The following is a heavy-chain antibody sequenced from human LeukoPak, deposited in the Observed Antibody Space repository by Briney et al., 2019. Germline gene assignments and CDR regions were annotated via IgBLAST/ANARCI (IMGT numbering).Heavy chain of an antibody. J-gene: IGHJ6*02. V-gene: IGHV4-59*08. CDR2: IYYSGST. Sequence: SETLSLTCTVSGGSISSYYWSWIRQPPGKGLEWIGYIYYSGSTNYNPSLKSRVTISVDTSKNQFSLKLSSVTAADTAVYYCARGASRVAAPYYYYYGMDVWGQGTTVTVSS. CDR3: ARGASRVAAPYYYYYGMDV. CDR1: GGSISSYY. D-gene: IGHD6-6*01.